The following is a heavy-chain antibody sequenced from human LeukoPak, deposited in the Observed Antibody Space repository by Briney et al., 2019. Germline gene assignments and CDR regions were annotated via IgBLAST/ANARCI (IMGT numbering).Heavy chain of an antibody. CDR1: GYVFSTYG. Sequence: ASVKVSCKASGYVFSTYGINWVRQAPGQGLEWMGWIGTYNDNRKYAEKFQGRVTMTADTSTSTAYMELRSLRSGDTAVYFCARDDIEYCSPTSCGWFDPWGQGTLVTVSS. CDR2: IGTYNDNR. CDR3: ARDDIEYCSPTSCGWFDP. D-gene: IGHD2-2*01. J-gene: IGHJ5*02. V-gene: IGHV1-18*01.